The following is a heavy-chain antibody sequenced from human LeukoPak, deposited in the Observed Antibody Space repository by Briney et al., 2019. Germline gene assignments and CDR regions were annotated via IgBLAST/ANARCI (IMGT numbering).Heavy chain of an antibody. D-gene: IGHD3-3*02. CDR3: ARELEEHWFDP. J-gene: IGHJ5*02. CDR1: GYTFTGYY. CDR2: INPNSGGT. Sequence: GASVKVSCKASGYTFTGYYMHWVRQAPGQGLEWMGWINPNSGGTNYAQKFQGRVTMTRDTSISTAYMELSSLRSEDTAVYYCARELEEHWFDPWGQGTLVTVSS. V-gene: IGHV1-2*02.